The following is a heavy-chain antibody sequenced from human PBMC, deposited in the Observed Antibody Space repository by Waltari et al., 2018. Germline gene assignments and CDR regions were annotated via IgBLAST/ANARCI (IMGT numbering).Heavy chain of an antibody. J-gene: IGHJ4*02. CDR1: GYPFIGYY. V-gene: IGHV1-2*02. D-gene: IGHD7-27*01. CDR3: ARDGPLTGDLFDY. CDR2: INPNNDGT. Sequence: QVQLVQSGAEVTKHGASVKVSCKASGYPFIGYYIHWVRQAPGQGPEWMGWINPNNDGTKYAQKFQGRVTMTRDTSISTAYMELSRLTSDDTAVYYCARDGPLTGDLFDYWGQGTLVTVSS.